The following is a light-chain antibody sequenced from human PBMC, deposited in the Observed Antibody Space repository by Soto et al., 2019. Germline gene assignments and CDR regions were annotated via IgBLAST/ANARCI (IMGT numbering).Light chain of an antibody. CDR2: DAS. V-gene: IGKV1-5*01. CDR1: QDIVTY. J-gene: IGKJ4*02. CDR3: QHYTLSSGP. Sequence: IHMTQSPSTVSASVGDSVTISCRASQDIVTYLAWYQQKPGRAPKLLIFDASTLQSGVSPRFRGSGSGSEFFLTISNLQPDDAGVYFCQHYTLSSGPFGGGTRVET.